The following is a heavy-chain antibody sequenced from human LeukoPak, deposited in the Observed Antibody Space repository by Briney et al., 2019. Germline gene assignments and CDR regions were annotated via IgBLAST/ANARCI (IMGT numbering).Heavy chain of an antibody. CDR1: GGSISSYY. CDR3: ARGYSGYDSQFHFDY. J-gene: IGHJ4*02. D-gene: IGHD5-12*01. V-gene: IGHV4-59*01. Sequence: RSEPLSLPCTVSGGSISSYYWSWIRQPPGKGLEWIGYIYYSGSTNYNPSLKSRVTISVDTSKNQFSLKLSSVTAADTAVYYCARGYSGYDSQFHFDYWGQGTLVTVSS. CDR2: IYYSGST.